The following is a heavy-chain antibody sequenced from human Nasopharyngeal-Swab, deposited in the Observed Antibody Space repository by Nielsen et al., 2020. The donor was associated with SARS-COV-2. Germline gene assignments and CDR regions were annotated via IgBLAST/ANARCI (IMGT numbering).Heavy chain of an antibody. CDR3: ARPSSLLWLGEGRGAFDV. CDR1: GFTFNNYP. Sequence: GASLKISCVTSGFTFNNYPMHWVRQAAGKGLEWVAVISYEGSIKKYADFVKGRFTVSRDSSTNTVFLQMNSLKVEDTAVYYCARPSSLLWLGEGRGAFDVWGQGTMLIVSS. J-gene: IGHJ3*01. D-gene: IGHD3-10*01. V-gene: IGHV3-30*04. CDR2: ISYEGSIK.